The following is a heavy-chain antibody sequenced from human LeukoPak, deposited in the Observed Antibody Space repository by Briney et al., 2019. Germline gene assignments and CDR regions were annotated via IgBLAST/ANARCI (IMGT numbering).Heavy chain of an antibody. Sequence: SVKVSCKASGGAFSNYAISWVRQAPGQGLEWMGGIITNFGTTNYAQKYQGRVTITADESTSTVYMELSSLRSEDTAVYYCARPRTYYDFWRGCPPFDYWGQGTLVTVSS. J-gene: IGHJ4*02. V-gene: IGHV1-69*13. CDR3: ARPRTYYDFWRGCPPFDY. CDR2: IITNFGTT. D-gene: IGHD3-3*01. CDR1: GGAFSNYA.